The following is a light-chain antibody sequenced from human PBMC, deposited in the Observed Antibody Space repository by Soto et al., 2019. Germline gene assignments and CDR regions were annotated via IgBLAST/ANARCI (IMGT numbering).Light chain of an antibody. CDR1: SSEVGGYNY. CDR3: SSYTSSSTLHV. Sequence: QSALPQPASVSGSPGQSITISCTGTSSEVGGYNYVSWYQQHPGKAPKLMIYEVSNRPSGVYNRFSGSKAGNTASLTISGLQAEDEADYYCSSYTSSSTLHVFGTGTKLTVL. CDR2: EVS. V-gene: IGLV2-14*01. J-gene: IGLJ1*01.